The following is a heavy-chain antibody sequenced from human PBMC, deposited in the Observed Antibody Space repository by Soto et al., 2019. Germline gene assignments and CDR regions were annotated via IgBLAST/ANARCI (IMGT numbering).Heavy chain of an antibody. CDR1: GFTFSSYA. D-gene: IGHD5-18*01. Sequence: EVQLLESGGGLVQPGGSPRLSCAASGFTFSSYAMSWVRQVPGKGLEWVSAVSGSGGGTYYADFARGRFTISRDNSMNTLYLQMNSLRAEDTAMYYCAKDVDTAMVSLASWGQGTLVTVSS. CDR3: AKDVDTAMVSLAS. V-gene: IGHV3-23*01. CDR2: VSGSGGGT. J-gene: IGHJ5*02.